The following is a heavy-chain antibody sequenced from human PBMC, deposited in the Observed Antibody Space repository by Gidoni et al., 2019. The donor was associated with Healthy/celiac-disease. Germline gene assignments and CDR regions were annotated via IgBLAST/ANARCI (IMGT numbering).Heavy chain of an antibody. D-gene: IGHD3-3*01. J-gene: IGHJ3*02. CDR2: ISYDGSNK. Sequence: QVQLVESGGGVVQPGRSLRLSCAASGFTFSSYGMHWVRQAPGKGLEWVAVISYDGSNKYYADSVKGRFTISRDNSKNTLYLQMNSLRAEDTAVYYCARDSSKRTTYYDFWSGYWDAFDIWGQGTMVTVSS. CDR3: ARDSSKRTTYYDFWSGYWDAFDI. V-gene: IGHV3-30*03. CDR1: GFTFSSYG.